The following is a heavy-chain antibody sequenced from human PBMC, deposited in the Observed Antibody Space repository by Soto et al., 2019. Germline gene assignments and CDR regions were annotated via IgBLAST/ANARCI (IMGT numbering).Heavy chain of an antibody. D-gene: IGHD6-13*01. CDR1: GFTFSDYY. CDR2: ISSSGSTI. J-gene: IGHJ4*02. CDR3: ARGQPRILIAAAGTLNPLFDY. V-gene: IGHV3-11*01. Sequence: GGSLRLSCAASGFTFSDYYMSWIRQAPGKGLEWVSYISSSGSTIYYADSVKGRFTISRDNAKNSLYLQMNSLRAEDTAVYYCARGQPRILIAAAGTLNPLFDYWGQGTLVTVSS.